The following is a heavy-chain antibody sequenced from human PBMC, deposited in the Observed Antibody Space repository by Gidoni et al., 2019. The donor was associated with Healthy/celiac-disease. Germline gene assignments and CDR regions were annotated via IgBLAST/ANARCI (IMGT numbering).Heavy chain of an antibody. J-gene: IGHJ4*02. D-gene: IGHD5-12*01. Sequence: VQLVASGGGLVQPGRSLRLSCAASGFTFDDYAMHWVRQAPGKGLEWVSGISWNSGSIGYADSVKGRFTISRDNAKNSLYLQMNSLRAEDTALYYCAKGGWLQSPYFDYWGQGTLVTVSS. CDR1: GFTFDDYA. CDR2: ISWNSGSI. V-gene: IGHV3-9*01. CDR3: AKGGWLQSPYFDY.